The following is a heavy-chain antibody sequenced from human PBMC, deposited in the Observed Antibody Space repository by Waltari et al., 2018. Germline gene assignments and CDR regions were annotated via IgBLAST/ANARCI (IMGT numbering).Heavy chain of an antibody. CDR3: ARSKAVAVLANWFDP. V-gene: IGHV4-39*07. D-gene: IGHD6-19*01. CDR2: IYYSGST. J-gene: IGHJ5*02. Sequence: QLQLQESGPGLVKPSETLSLTCTVSGGSISSSSYYWGWIRQPPGKGLEWIGSIYYSGSTYYNPSLKSRVTISVDTSKNQFSLKLSSVTAADTAVYYCARSKAVAVLANWFDPWGQGTLVTVSS. CDR1: GGSISSSSYY.